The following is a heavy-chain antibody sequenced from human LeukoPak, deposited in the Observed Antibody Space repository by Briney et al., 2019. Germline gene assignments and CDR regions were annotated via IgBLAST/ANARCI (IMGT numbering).Heavy chain of an antibody. CDR3: ARGVAFSSRGWYDTFDY. J-gene: IGHJ4*02. Sequence: GGSLRLSCAASGFTFSNSAMYWVRQAPGKGLEFVSVISTNGDRTYYADSVKGRFTISRDNSKNTLYLQMGSLRADDMAVYYCARGVAFSSRGWYDTFDYWGQGALVTISS. CDR1: GFTFSNSA. CDR2: ISTNGDRT. V-gene: IGHV3-64*02. D-gene: IGHD6-19*01.